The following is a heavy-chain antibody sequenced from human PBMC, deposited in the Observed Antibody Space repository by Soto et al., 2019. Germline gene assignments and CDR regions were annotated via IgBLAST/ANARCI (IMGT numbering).Heavy chain of an antibody. V-gene: IGHV3-7*01. CDR1: GFTFSSYW. Sequence: EVQLVESGGGLVQPGGSLRLSCAASGFTFSSYWMSWVRQAPGKGLEWVANIKQDGSEKYYVDSVKGRFTISRDNAKNSLYLQMNSLRAEDTAVYYCAIDGMVYATYYFDYWGQGTMVTVSS. CDR2: IKQDGSEK. CDR3: AIDGMVYATYYFDY. J-gene: IGHJ4*02. D-gene: IGHD2-8*01.